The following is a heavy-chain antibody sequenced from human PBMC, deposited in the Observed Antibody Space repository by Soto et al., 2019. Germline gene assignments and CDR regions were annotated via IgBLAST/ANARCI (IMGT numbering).Heavy chain of an antibody. CDR3: ARTRHYYDSSGYRHDAFDI. J-gene: IGHJ3*02. CDR1: GYSFTSYW. V-gene: IGHV5-51*01. CDR2: IYPGDSDT. Sequence: GESLKISCKGSGYSFTSYWIGWVRQMPGKGLEWMGIIYPGDSDTRYSPSFQGQVTISADKSISTAYLQWSSLKASDTAMYYCARTRHYYDSSGYRHDAFDIWGQGTMVTVS. D-gene: IGHD3-22*01.